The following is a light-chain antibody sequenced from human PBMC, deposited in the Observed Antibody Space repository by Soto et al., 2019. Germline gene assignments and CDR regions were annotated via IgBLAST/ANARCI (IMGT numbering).Light chain of an antibody. J-gene: IGKJ4*01. CDR3: LQFHDVPLT. Sequence: DIPMTQSPSSLSASVGDRVIITCQASQDIATSLNWFQQKPGKAPQLLIFDASSFETGVPSRFSGSGSGTHFSFTINNLQPQDFATDYCLQFHDVPLTFGGGTKVDI. V-gene: IGKV1-33*01. CDR1: QDIATS. CDR2: DAS.